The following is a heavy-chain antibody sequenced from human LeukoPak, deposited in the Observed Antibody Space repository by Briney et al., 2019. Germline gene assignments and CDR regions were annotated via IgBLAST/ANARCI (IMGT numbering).Heavy chain of an antibody. CDR2: ISGSGGST. CDR3: AKDRREYSGSYYAYYFDY. Sequence: PGGSLRLSCAASGFTFSSYAMIWVRQAPGKGLEWVSAISGSGGSTYYADSVKGRFTISRDNSKNTLYLQMNSLRAEDTAVYYCAKDRREYSGSYYAYYFDYWGQGTLVTVSS. J-gene: IGHJ4*02. D-gene: IGHD1-26*01. CDR1: GFTFSSYA. V-gene: IGHV3-23*01.